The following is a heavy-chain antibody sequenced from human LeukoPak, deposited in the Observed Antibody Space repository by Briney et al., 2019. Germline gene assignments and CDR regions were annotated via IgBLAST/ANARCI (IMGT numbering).Heavy chain of an antibody. V-gene: IGHV1-18*01. J-gene: IGHJ4*02. Sequence: GASVKVSCKAYGYSFTTYGINWVRQAPGQGLEWLGWIAPKTGNTNYFQKFQARVTMTADTSTSTVFMELRSLTLDDSAVYYCARDASAYNWGQGTLVTVS. CDR1: GYSFTTYG. CDR3: ARDASAYN. CDR2: IAPKTGNT. D-gene: IGHD4-11*01.